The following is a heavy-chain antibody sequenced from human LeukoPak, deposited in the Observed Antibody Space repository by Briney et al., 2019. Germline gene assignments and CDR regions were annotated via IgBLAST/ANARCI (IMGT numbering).Heavy chain of an antibody. CDR1: GFTFSNYW. J-gene: IGHJ4*02. D-gene: IGHD1-26*01. Sequence: GGSLRLSCAASGFTFSNYWMSWVRQVPGKGLEWVANIKQDGSEKYYVDSVKGRFTISRDNAKNSLYLQMNSLRAEDTAVYYCARDHLVGMPYSWGQGTLVTVSS. CDR3: ARDHLVGMPYS. V-gene: IGHV3-7*01. CDR2: IKQDGSEK.